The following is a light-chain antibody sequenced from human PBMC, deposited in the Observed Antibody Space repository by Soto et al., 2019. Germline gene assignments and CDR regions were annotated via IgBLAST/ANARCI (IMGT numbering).Light chain of an antibody. V-gene: IGLV1-44*01. J-gene: IGLJ2*01. CDR1: SSNIGSNT. CDR3: AAWDDSVNGVV. CDR2: SNN. Sequence: QSVLTQPPSASGTPGQRVAISCSGSSSNIGSNTVNWYQQPPGTAPKLLIYSNNQRPSGVPDRFSGSKSGTSGSLAISGLQSGDEAHYYCAAWDDSVNGVVFGGGTKVTVL.